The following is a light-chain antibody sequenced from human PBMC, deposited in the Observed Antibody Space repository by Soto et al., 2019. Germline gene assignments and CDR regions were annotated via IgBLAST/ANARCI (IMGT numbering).Light chain of an antibody. Sequence: DLQMTQSPSTLSASVGDSVTITCRASQSISSWLAWYQQKTGKAPKLLIYAASTLQSGVPSRLSGSGSGTELNLTISRLQPEDFATYSCQQLNSYPLTXGGGTKVDIK. J-gene: IGKJ4*01. CDR1: QSISSW. CDR2: AAS. CDR3: QQLNSYPLT. V-gene: IGKV1-5*01.